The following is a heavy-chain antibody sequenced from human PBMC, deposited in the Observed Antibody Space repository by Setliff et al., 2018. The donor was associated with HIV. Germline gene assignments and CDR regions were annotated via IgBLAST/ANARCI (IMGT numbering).Heavy chain of an antibody. Sequence: PSETLSLTCTVSGGSISSGSYYWSWIRQPAGKGLEWIGHIYTSGSTNYNPSLKSRVIISIDTSKNQFSLKLSSVTAADTAVYYCARDIQAAGTGWFDPWGQGTLVTVSS. CDR1: GGSISSGSYY. V-gene: IGHV4-61*09. CDR3: ARDIQAAGTGWFDP. J-gene: IGHJ5*02. D-gene: IGHD6-13*01. CDR2: IYTSGST.